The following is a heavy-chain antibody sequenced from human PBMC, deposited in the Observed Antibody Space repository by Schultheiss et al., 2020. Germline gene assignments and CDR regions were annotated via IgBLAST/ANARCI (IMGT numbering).Heavy chain of an antibody. CDR1: GGSVSSGSYY. Sequence: SETLSLTCTASGGSVSSGSYYWSWIRQSPGKGLEWIGEINHSGSTNYNPSLKSRVTISVDTSKNQFSLKLSSVTAADTAVYYCARGAISSSWYRSWFDPWGQGTLVTVSS. V-gene: IGHV4-61*01. CDR3: ARGAISSSWYRSWFDP. J-gene: IGHJ5*02. D-gene: IGHD6-13*01. CDR2: INHSGST.